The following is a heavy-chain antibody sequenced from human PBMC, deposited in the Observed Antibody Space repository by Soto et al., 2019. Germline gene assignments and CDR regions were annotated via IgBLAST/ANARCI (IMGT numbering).Heavy chain of an antibody. J-gene: IGHJ6*02. V-gene: IGHV3-48*02. D-gene: IGHD3-10*01. Sequence: GGSLRLSCAASGFTFSSYSMNWVRQAPGKGLEWVSYISSSSSTIYYADSVKGRFTISSDNAKNSLYLQMNSLRDEDTAVYYCARENMVRGVHVYYYGMDVWGQGTTVTVSS. CDR1: GFTFSSYS. CDR3: ARENMVRGVHVYYYGMDV. CDR2: ISSSSSTI.